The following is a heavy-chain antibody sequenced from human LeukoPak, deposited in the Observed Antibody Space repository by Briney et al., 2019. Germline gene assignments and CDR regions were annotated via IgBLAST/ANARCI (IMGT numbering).Heavy chain of an antibody. Sequence: SETLSLTCAVSGGSISSGGYSWSWIRQPPGKGLEWIGYIYHSGSTYYNPSLKSRVTISVDRSKNQFSLELSSVTAADTAVYYCARAELGYYDSSGYYIQYFQHWGQGTLVTVSS. CDR3: ARAELGYYDSSGYYIQYFQH. D-gene: IGHD3-22*01. J-gene: IGHJ1*01. CDR2: IYHSGST. CDR1: GGSISSGGYS. V-gene: IGHV4-30-2*01.